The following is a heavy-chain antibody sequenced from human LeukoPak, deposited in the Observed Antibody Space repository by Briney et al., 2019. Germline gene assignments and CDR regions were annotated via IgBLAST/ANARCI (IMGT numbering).Heavy chain of an antibody. CDR2: ISSSSSYI. CDR3: ARGIAVAVPYYFDY. D-gene: IGHD6-13*01. J-gene: IGHJ4*02. V-gene: IGHV3-21*01. Sequence: GGSLRLSCAASGFTFSSYSMNWVRQAPGKGLEWVSSISSSSSYICYADSVRGRFTISRDNAKNSLYLQMNSLRAEDTAVYYCARGIAVAVPYYFDYWGQGTLVTVSS. CDR1: GFTFSSYS.